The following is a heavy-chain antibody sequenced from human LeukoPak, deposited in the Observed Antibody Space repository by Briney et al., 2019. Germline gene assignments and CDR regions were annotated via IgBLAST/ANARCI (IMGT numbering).Heavy chain of an antibody. CDR2: TYYRSKWYN. D-gene: IGHD1-1*01. J-gene: IGHJ4*02. V-gene: IGHV6-1*01. Sequence: SQTLSLTCAISGDSVSSNSFAWNWIRQSPSRGLEWLGRTYYRSKWYNDYAGPVKSRIAINPDTSRNQFSLQLNSVTPEDTAVYYCAMGNGAAFDYWGQGILVTVSS. CDR3: AMGNGAAFDY. CDR1: GDSVSSNSFA.